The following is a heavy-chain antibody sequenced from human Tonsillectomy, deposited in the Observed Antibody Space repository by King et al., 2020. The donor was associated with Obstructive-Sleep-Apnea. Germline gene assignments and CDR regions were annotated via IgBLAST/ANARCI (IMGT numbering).Heavy chain of an antibody. CDR1: GYSFTSYW. CDR3: AIHPRVYYYDSSGYYYSDALLTQFFDY. J-gene: IGHJ4*02. D-gene: IGHD3-22*01. V-gene: IGHV5-10-1*03. Sequence: QLVQSGAEVKKPGESLRISCKGSGYSFTSYWISWVRQMPGKGLEWMGRIDPSDSYTNYSPSFQGHVTISADKSISTAYLQWSSLKASDTAMYYCAIHPRVYYYDSSGYYYSDALLTQFFDYWGQGTLVTVSS. CDR2: IDPSDSYT.